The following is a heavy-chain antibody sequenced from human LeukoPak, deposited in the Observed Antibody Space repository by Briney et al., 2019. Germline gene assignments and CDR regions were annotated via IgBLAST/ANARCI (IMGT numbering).Heavy chain of an antibody. CDR2: INPSGGST. J-gene: IGHJ4*02. CDR3: ARTRGYYFDY. CDR1: GYSFTNYY. V-gene: IGHV1-46*01. Sequence: ASVRVSCKASGYSFTNYYMHWVRQAPGQGLEWMGMINPSGGSTTYAQKFQGRVTMTRDMSTSTVYMELCSLTSEDTAVYYCARTRGYYFDYWGQGTLVTVSS.